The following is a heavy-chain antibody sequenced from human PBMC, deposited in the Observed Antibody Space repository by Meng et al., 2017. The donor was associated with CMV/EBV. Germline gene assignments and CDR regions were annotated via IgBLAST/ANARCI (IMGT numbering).Heavy chain of an antibody. V-gene: IGHV4-61*01. CDR3: ASFAATTPEEDGRDG. D-gene: IGHD5-12*01. CDR2: IYYSGST. J-gene: IGHJ6*03. CDR1: GGSVSSGSYY. Sequence: GSLRLSCTVSGGSVSSGSYYWSWIRQPPGKGLEWIGYIYYSGSTNYNPSLKRRVTISVDTSKNQFSLKLSSVTAADTAVYYCASFAATTPEEDGRDGGGKG.